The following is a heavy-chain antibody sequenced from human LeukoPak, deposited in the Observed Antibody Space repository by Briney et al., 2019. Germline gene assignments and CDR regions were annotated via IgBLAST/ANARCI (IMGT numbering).Heavy chain of an antibody. V-gene: IGHV4-34*01. CDR1: GGSFSGYY. CDR3: ARRAVVVPAAVYFDY. D-gene: IGHD2-2*01. J-gene: IGHJ4*02. Sequence: SETLSLTRAVYGGSFSGYYWSWIRQPPGKGLEWIGEINHSGSTNYNPSLKSRVTISVDTSKNQFSLKLSSVTAADTAVYYCARRAVVVPAAVYFDYWGQGTLVTVSS. CDR2: INHSGST.